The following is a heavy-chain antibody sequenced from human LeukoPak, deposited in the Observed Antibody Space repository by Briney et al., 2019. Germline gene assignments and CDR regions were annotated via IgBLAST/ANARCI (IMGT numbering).Heavy chain of an antibody. D-gene: IGHD2-2*01. V-gene: IGHV3-21*01. CDR3: ARVSRGYCSSTSCYAGDY. CDR2: TSSSSSYI. Sequence: PGGSLRLSCAASGSTFSSYSMNWVRQAPGKGLEWVSSTSSSSSYIYYADSVKGRFTISRDNAKNSLYLQMNSLRAEDTAVYYCARVSRGYCSSTSCYAGDYWGQGTLVTVSS. CDR1: GSTFSSYS. J-gene: IGHJ4*02.